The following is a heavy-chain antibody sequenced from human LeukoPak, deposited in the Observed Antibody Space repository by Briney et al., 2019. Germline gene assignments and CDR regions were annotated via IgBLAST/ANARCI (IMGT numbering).Heavy chain of an antibody. J-gene: IGHJ6*02. D-gene: IGHD3-10*01. CDR1: GFTFSNAW. CDR2: IKSKTDGGTT. V-gene: IGHV3-15*01. CDR3: WYGSGPPYYYYYYGMDV. Sequence: GGSLRLSCAASGFTFSNAWMSWVRQAPGKGLEWVGRIKSKTDGGTTDYAAPVKGRFTISRDDSKNTLYLQMNSLKTEDTAVYYCWYGSGPPYYYYYYGMDVWGQGTTVTVSS.